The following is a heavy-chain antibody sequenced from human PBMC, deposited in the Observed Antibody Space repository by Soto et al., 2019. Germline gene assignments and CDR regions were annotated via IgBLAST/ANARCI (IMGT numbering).Heavy chain of an antibody. Sequence: VQLGQSGAEVKKPGASVKVSCKASGYSFSDYDIHWLRQAPGQGLEWMGMINPSGGRTTYAQNYQGRVTMTSDTSASSVSMEVTSLRSEDRAVYYSARGGYCNNYYGMDVWGQGTTVIVSS. J-gene: IGHJ6*02. CDR3: ARGGYCNNYYGMDV. CDR2: INPSGGRT. D-gene: IGHD2-15*01. V-gene: IGHV1-46*01. CDR1: GYSFSDYD.